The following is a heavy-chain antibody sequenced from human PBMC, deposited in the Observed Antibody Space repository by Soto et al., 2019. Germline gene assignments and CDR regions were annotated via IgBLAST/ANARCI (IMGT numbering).Heavy chain of an antibody. Sequence: TSETLSLTCTVSGGSISSGGYYWSWIRQHPGKGLEWIGYIYYSGSTYYNPSLKSRVTISVDTSKNQFSLKLSSVTAADTAVYYCAGSYGLVGFFDYWGQGTLVTVSS. CDR3: AGSYGLVGFFDY. D-gene: IGHD5-18*01. V-gene: IGHV4-31*03. CDR2: IYYSGST. CDR1: GGSISSGGYY. J-gene: IGHJ4*02.